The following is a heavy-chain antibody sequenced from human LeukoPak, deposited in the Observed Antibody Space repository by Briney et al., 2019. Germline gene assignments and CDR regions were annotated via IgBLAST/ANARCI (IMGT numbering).Heavy chain of an antibody. CDR2: INPSGGST. D-gene: IGHD3-3*01. Sequence: ASVKVSCKASGYTFTSYYMHWVRQAPGQGLEWMGIINPSGGSTSYAQKFQGRVTMTRDMFTSTVYMELSSLRSEDTAVYYCAREVTIFGVVTPSRYMDVWGKGTTVTVSS. CDR1: GYTFTSYY. CDR3: AREVTIFGVVTPSRYMDV. J-gene: IGHJ6*03. V-gene: IGHV1-46*01.